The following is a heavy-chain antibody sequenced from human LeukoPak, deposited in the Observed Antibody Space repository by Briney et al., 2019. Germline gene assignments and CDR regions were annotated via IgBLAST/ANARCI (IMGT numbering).Heavy chain of an antibody. J-gene: IGHJ3*02. Sequence: SETLSLTCTVSSDSISSYYWSWIRQPPGEGLEWIGYIYYSGSTNYNPSLKSRVTISVDTSKNQFSLKLSSVTAADTAVYYCASGDYYYDSSGHAFDIWGQGTMVTVSS. CDR2: IYYSGST. CDR3: ASGDYYYDSSGHAFDI. V-gene: IGHV4-59*01. CDR1: SDSISSYY. D-gene: IGHD3-22*01.